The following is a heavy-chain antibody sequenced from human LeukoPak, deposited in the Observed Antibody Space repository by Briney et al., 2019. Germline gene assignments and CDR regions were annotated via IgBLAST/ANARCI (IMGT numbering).Heavy chain of an antibody. D-gene: IGHD3-22*01. CDR3: ARDSYDGSGYYLSSDY. CDR1: GYTFTSYG. CDR2: ISAYNGNT. Sequence: ASVKVSCKASGYTFTSYGINWVRQAPGQGLEWMGWISAYNGNTNYAQKLQGRVTMTTDTSTSTAYMELRSLRSDDTAVYYCARDSYDGSGYYLSSDYWGQGTLVTVSS. J-gene: IGHJ4*02. V-gene: IGHV1-18*01.